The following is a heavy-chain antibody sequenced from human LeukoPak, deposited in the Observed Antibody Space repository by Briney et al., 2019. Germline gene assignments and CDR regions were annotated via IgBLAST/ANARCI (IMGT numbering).Heavy chain of an antibody. D-gene: IGHD3-3*01. CDR1: GFTFSESW. V-gene: IGHV3-7*03. Sequence: GGSLRLSCVVSGFTFSESWMSWVRQAPGKGLGWVASLNLDGSDKYYVDSVKGRFTISRDNAKNSLYLQMDSLRVEDTAVYYCANCVWDDFWSGGAFDIWGQGTMVTVSS. CDR3: ANCVWDDFWSGGAFDI. J-gene: IGHJ3*02. CDR2: LNLDGSDK.